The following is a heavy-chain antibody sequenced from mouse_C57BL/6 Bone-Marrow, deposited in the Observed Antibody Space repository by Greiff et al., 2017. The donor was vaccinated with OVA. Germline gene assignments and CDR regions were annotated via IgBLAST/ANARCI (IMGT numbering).Heavy chain of an antibody. CDR2: ISSGGSYT. J-gene: IGHJ2*01. CDR3: ARRNEGYYFDY. V-gene: IGHV5-6*01. Sequence: EVQLVESGGDLVKPGGSLKLSCAASGFTFSSYGMSWVRQTPDKRLEWVATISSGGSYTYYPDSVQGRFTISRDNAKNTLYLQMSSLKSEDTAMYYCARRNEGYYFDYWGQGTTLTVSS. D-gene: IGHD1-2*01. CDR1: GFTFSSYG.